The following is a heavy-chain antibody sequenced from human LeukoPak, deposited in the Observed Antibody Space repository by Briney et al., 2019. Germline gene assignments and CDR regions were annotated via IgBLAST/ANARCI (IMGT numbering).Heavy chain of an antibody. CDR1: GYTFTSYG. V-gene: IGHV1-18*04. J-gene: IGHJ4*02. D-gene: IGHD2-2*02. Sequence: ASLKVSCKASGYTFTSYGISWVRQAPGQGLEWMGWINAYNGNTDYAQKLQGRFTMNTDTSTSTAYMELRSLRSDDTAVYYCARPLYPHIVVVPAAIGYWGQGTLVTVSS. CDR3: ARPLYPHIVVVPAAIGY. CDR2: INAYNGNT.